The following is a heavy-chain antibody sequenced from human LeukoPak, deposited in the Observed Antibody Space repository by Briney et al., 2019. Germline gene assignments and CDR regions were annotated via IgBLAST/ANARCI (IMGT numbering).Heavy chain of an antibody. V-gene: IGHV4-34*01. Sequence: PSETLSLTCAVYGGSFSGYYWSGIRQPPGKGLEWIGEITDSGSTKYNSSLKSRVTISVDTSKNQFSLNLRSLTAADTAVYYCARGLASGYPPIPFDYWGQGTLVTVSS. CDR2: ITDSGST. D-gene: IGHD3-3*01. CDR3: ARGLASGYPPIPFDY. CDR1: GGSFSGYY. J-gene: IGHJ4*02.